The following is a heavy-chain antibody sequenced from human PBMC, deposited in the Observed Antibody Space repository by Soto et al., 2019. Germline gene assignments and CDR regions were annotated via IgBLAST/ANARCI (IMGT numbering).Heavy chain of an antibody. CDR2: IYYSGST. CDR1: GGSISSSSYY. V-gene: IGHV4-39*01. CDR3: ASSQWELPNYCGMDV. Sequence: QLQLQESGPGLVKPSETLSLTCTVSGGSISSSSYYWGWIRQPPGKGLEWIGSIYYSGSTYYNPSLKSRVTMSVDTSKNQFSLKLSSVTAADTAVYYCASSQWELPNYCGMDVWGQGTTVTVSS. D-gene: IGHD1-26*01. J-gene: IGHJ6*02.